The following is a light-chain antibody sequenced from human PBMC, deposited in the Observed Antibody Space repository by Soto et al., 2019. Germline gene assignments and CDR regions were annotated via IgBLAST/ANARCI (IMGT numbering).Light chain of an antibody. CDR2: KAS. Sequence: DIQMTQSPSTLSGSVGDRVTITCRASQTISSWLAWYQQKPGKAPKLLIYKASTLKSGVPSRFGGSGSGTEFTLTISSLQPDDFETYYCQHYNSYSEAFGQGTKVDIK. CDR1: QTISSW. J-gene: IGKJ1*01. V-gene: IGKV1-5*03. CDR3: QHYNSYSEA.